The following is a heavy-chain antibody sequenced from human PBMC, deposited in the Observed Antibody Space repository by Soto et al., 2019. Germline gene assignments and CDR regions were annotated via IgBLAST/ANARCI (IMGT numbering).Heavy chain of an antibody. CDR1: GYTFTSYG. CDR3: ARVVGPDIVVVVAATSAFDI. V-gene: IGHV1-18*01. J-gene: IGHJ3*02. CDR2: ISAYNGNT. D-gene: IGHD2-15*01. Sequence: GASVKVSCKASGYTFTSYGISWVRQAPGQGLEWMGWISAYNGNTNYAQKLQGRVTMTTDTSTSTAYMELRSLRSDDTAVYYCARVVGPDIVVVVAATSAFDIWGQGTMVTVSS.